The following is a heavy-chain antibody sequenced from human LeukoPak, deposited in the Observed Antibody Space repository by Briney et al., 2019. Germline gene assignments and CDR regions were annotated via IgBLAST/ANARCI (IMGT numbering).Heavy chain of an antibody. D-gene: IGHD6-6*01. J-gene: IGHJ4*02. CDR1: AFTFSNYG. Sequence: GGSLRLSCAASAFTFSNYGMNWVRQTPGKGLEWVSYISSTSTTKSYADSVKGRFTISRDNSKNTLYLQMNSLRAEDTAVYYCARTLIEYSVSSCYFDYWGQGTLVTVSS. CDR2: ISSTSTTK. V-gene: IGHV3-48*01. CDR3: ARTLIEYSVSSCYFDY.